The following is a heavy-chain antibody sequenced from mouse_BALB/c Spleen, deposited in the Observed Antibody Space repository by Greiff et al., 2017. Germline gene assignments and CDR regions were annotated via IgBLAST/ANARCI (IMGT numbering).Heavy chain of an antibody. CDR1: GFTFSNYW. J-gene: IGHJ4*01. CDR3: TRPYYGYDYAMDY. CDR2: IRLKSNNYAT. Sequence: DVKLVESGGGLVQPGGSMKLSCVASGFTFSNYWMNWVRQSPEKGLEWVAEIRLKSNNYATHYAESVKGRFTISRDDSKSSVYLQMNNLRAEDTGIYYCTRPYYGYDYAMDYWGQGTSVTVSS. D-gene: IGHD2-9*01. V-gene: IGHV6-6*02.